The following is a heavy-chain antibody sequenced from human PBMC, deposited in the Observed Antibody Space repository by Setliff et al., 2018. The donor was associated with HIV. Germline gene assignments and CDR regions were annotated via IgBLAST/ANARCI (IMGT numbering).Heavy chain of an antibody. J-gene: IGHJ4*02. V-gene: IGHV1-18*01. CDR3: ARVLWPYSSSRFDY. CDR2: ISPYNGDT. Sequence: GASVKVSCKASGYRFNTYGISWVRQAPGQGLEWMGWISPYNGDTRFAQSLQGRVTLTTDTSTNTAYMELRSLRSDDTAVYYCARVLWPYSSSRFDYWGQGTLVTVSS. D-gene: IGHD6-6*01. CDR1: GYRFNTYG.